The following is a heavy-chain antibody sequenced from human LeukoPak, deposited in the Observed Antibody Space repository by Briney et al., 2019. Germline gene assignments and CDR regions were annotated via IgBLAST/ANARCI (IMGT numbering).Heavy chain of an antibody. D-gene: IGHD3-9*01. CDR2: IYYSGST. CDR1: GGSISSYY. CDR3: ARRYYDILTDYSSDDY. V-gene: IGHV4-59*01. J-gene: IGHJ4*02. Sequence: SETLSLTCTVSGGSISSYYWSWIRQPPGKGLEWIGYIYYSGSTNYNPSLKSRVTISVDTSKNQFSLKLSSVTAADTAVYYCARRYYDILTDYSSDDYWGQGTLVTVSS.